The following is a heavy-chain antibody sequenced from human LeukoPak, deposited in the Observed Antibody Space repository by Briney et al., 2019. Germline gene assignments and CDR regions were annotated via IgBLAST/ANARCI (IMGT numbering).Heavy chain of an antibody. D-gene: IGHD3-22*01. CDR2: ISSSSSTI. J-gene: IGHJ4*02. CDR1: GFTFSSYS. V-gene: IGHV3-48*04. CDR3: VRDPESYYDSTPGY. Sequence: GGSLRLSCAASGFTFSSYSMNWVRQAPGKGLEWVSYISSSSSTIYYADSVKGRFTISRDNAKNSLYLQMNSLRAEDTAVYYCVRDPESYYDSTPGYWGQGTLVTVSS.